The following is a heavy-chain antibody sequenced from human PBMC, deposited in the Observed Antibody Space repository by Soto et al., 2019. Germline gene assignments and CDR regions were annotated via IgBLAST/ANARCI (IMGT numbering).Heavy chain of an antibody. CDR3: ARVTQTMIVVVKIFDY. CDR1: GYTFTSYG. CDR2: ISAYNGNT. V-gene: IGHV1-18*01. D-gene: IGHD3-22*01. Sequence: ASVKVSCKASGYTFTSYGISWVRQAPGQGLEWMGWISAYNGNTNYAQKLQGRVTMTTDTSTSTAYMELRSLRSDDTAVYYCARVTQTMIVVVKIFDYWGQGTLVTVSS. J-gene: IGHJ4*02.